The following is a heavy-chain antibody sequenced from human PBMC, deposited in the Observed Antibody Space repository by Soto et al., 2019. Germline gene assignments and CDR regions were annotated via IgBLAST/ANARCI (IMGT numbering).Heavy chain of an antibody. D-gene: IGHD3-22*01. J-gene: IGHJ2*01. CDR2: ISGSGGNT. CDR1: GFTFRSYA. V-gene: IGHV3-23*01. CDR3: AKAPYYYDSSGYYDRYFDL. Sequence: GGSLRLSCASSGFTFRSYAMTLVRQAPGKGLEWVSVISGSGGNTDYADSVKGRFTISRDNSKNTLYLQMNSLRAEDTAVYYCAKAPYYYDSSGYYDRYFDLWGRGTLVTVSS.